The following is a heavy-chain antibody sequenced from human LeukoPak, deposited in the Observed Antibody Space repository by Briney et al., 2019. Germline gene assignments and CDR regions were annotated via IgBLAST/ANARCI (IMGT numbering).Heavy chain of an antibody. J-gene: IGHJ4*02. V-gene: IGHV4-34*01. CDR1: GGSFSGYY. Sequence: SETLSLTCAVYGGSFSGYYWSWIRQPLGKGLEWIGEINHSGSTNYNPSLKSRVTISVDTSKNQFSLKLSSVTAADTAVYYCAREDGGHWGQGTLVTVSS. CDR2: INHSGST. D-gene: IGHD4-23*01. CDR3: AREDGGH.